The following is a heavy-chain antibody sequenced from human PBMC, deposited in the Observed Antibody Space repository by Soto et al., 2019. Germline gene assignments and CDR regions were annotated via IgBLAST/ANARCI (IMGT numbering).Heavy chain of an antibody. V-gene: IGHV4-34*01. J-gene: IGHJ3*02. Sequence: SETLSLICAVYGGSFSGYYWSWIRQPPGKGLEWIGEINHSGSTNYNPSLKSRVTISVDTSKNQFSLKLSSVTAADTAVYYCARDYGDYSFDAFDIWGQGTMVTVSS. D-gene: IGHD4-17*01. CDR1: GGSFSGYY. CDR3: ARDYGDYSFDAFDI. CDR2: INHSGST.